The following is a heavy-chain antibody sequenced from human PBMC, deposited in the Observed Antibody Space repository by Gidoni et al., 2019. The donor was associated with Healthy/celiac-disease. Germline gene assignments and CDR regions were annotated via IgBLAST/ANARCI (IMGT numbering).Heavy chain of an antibody. CDR1: GFTFSSYA. CDR2: ISYDGSNK. D-gene: IGHD3-16*01. CDR3: ARDQGYYDYIWGSFDY. Sequence: QVQLVDSGGGVVQPGRSLRLSCAASGFTFSSYAMHWVRQAPGKGLEWVAVISYDGSNKYYADSVKGRFTISRDNSKNTLYLQMNSLRAEDTAVYYCARDQGYYDYIWGSFDYWGQGTLVTVSS. J-gene: IGHJ4*02. V-gene: IGHV3-30-3*01.